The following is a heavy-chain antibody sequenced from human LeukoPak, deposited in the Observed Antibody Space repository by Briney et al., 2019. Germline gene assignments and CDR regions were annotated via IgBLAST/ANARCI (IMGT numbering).Heavy chain of an antibody. CDR2: IYYSGSA. V-gene: IGHV4-59*08. J-gene: IGHJ2*01. D-gene: IGHD2-21*01. CDR3: ARRDLFYWYFDL. CDR1: GGSVSSYY. Sequence: SGTLPLTCTVSGGSVSSYYWSWIRQPPGKGLEWIGYIYYSGSANYNPSLKSRVTISVDTSKNQFSLKLSSVTAADTAVYYCARRDLFYWYFDLWGRGTLVTVSS.